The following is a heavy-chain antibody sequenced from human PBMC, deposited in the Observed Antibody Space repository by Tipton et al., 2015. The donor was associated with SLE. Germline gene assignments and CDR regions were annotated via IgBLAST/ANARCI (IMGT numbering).Heavy chain of an antibody. CDR3: ARGVLQYYYDSSGYYPY. V-gene: IGHV4-61*09. D-gene: IGHD3-22*01. Sequence: TLSLTCTVSGGSISSGSYYWSWIRQPAGKGLEWIGYIYTSGSTNYNPSLKSRVTISVDTSKNQFSLKLSSVTAADTAVYYCARGVLQYYYDSSGYYPYWGHGTLVTVSS. CDR1: GGSISSGSYY. CDR2: IYTSGST. J-gene: IGHJ4*01.